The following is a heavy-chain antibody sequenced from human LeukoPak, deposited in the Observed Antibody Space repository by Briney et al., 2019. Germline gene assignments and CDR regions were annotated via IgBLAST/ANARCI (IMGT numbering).Heavy chain of an antibody. CDR1: GGTFSNYA. V-gene: IGHV1-69*04. CDR2: IIPILDIT. Sequence: ASVKVSCKASGGTFSNYAVNWVRQAPGQGLEWMGRIIPILDITNSAQHFQGRVTITADKSTSTAYMELSSLKSEDTAIFYCAICQWELPRPAAYFDYWGQGTLVTVSS. D-gene: IGHD1-26*01. J-gene: IGHJ4*02. CDR3: AICQWELPRPAAYFDY.